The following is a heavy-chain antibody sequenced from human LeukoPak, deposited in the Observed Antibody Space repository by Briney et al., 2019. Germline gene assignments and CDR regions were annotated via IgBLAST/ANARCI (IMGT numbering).Heavy chain of an antibody. V-gene: IGHV4-39*07. CDR2: IYYSGST. CDR1: GGSISSSSYY. J-gene: IGHJ4*02. Sequence: SETLSLTCTVSGGSISSSSYYWGWIRQPPGKWLEWIGSIYYSGSTYYNPSLKSRVTMSVDTSKNQFSLKLSSVTAADTAVYYCASQTYYDFWSGYSHFDYWGQGTLVTVFS. CDR3: ASQTYYDFWSGYSHFDY. D-gene: IGHD3-3*01.